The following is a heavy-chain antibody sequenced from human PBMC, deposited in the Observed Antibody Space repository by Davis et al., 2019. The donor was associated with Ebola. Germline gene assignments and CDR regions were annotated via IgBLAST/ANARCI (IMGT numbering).Heavy chain of an antibody. V-gene: IGHV5-51*01. D-gene: IGHD5-12*01. CDR1: GYSFTSYW. J-gene: IGHJ5*02. CDR2: IYPGDSDT. CDR3: ARLEESGYDYRAWFDP. Sequence: PGGSLRLSCKGSGYSFTSYWIGWVRQMPGKGLEWMGIIYPGDSDTRYSPSFQGQVTISADKSISTAYLQWSSLKASDTAMYYCARLEESGYDYRAWFDPWGQGTLVTVSS.